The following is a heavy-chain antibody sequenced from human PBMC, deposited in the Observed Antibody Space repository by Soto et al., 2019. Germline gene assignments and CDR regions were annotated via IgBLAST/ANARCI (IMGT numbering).Heavy chain of an antibody. J-gene: IGHJ4*02. CDR3: ARAPGDYFDY. CDR2: IFYSGST. V-gene: IGHV4-31*03. CDR1: GGSISSGGSS. Sequence: QVQRQESGPVLVKPSHTLSLPCTVSGGSISSGGSSWSWIRRHPGKGLEWIGYIFYSGSTYYNPSLKSRVTISVDKSKNQSSLKLSSVTAADTAVYYCARAPGDYFDYWGQGTLGNGSS.